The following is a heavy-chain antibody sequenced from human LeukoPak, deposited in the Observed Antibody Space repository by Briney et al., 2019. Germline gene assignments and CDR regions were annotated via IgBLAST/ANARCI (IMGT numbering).Heavy chain of an antibody. Sequence: PGGSLRLSCAASGFTFSSYTMSWVRQAPGKGLEWVSIISGSGDNKYHADSVKGRFTISRDNSKNTLYLQMNSLRAEDTAVYYCAKHLNLDYGYWGQGTLVTVSS. CDR3: AKHLNLDYGY. CDR1: GFTFSSYT. CDR2: ISGSGDNK. J-gene: IGHJ4*02. V-gene: IGHV3-23*01. D-gene: IGHD3/OR15-3a*01.